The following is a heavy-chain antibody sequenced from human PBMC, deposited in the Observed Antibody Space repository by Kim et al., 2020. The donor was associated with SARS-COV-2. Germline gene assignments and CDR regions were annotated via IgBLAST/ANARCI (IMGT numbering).Heavy chain of an antibody. Sequence: NPSLKSRVTMSVDTSKNQFSLKLSSVTAADTAVYYCARVVVVKGAGAFDIWGQGTMVTVSS. J-gene: IGHJ3*02. CDR3: ARVVVVKGAGAFDI. V-gene: IGHV4-4*07. D-gene: IGHD3-22*01.